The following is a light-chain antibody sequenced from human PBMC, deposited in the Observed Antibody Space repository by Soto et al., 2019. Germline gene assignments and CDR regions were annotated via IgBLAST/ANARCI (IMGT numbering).Light chain of an antibody. CDR2: DAS. V-gene: IGKV1-5*01. Sequence: DIPMTQSPSTLSASVGDRVTIXXRASQSISSWLAWYQQKPGKAPKLXIYDASSLESGVPSRFSGSGSGTEFTLTISSLQPDDFATYYCQQYKSYLWTFGQGTKVDIK. CDR3: QQYKSYLWT. CDR1: QSISSW. J-gene: IGKJ1*01.